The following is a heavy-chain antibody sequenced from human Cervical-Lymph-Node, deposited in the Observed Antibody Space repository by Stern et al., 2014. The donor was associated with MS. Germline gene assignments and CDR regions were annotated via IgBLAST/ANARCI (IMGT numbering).Heavy chain of an antibody. D-gene: IGHD6-19*01. V-gene: IGHV3-7*01. CDR1: GSTFSTSW. CDR3: TRFLQSGWSDLFDS. CDR2: IKRDGSET. Sequence: EVQLVESGGGLVQPGGSQRLSCVASGSTFSTSWMSWVRQAPGKGLELVANIKRDGSETYYLDSVKGRFTISRDNAKSSLYLEMNSLRAEYTAVYYCTRFLQSGWSDLFDSWGRGTLVTVSS. J-gene: IGHJ5*01.